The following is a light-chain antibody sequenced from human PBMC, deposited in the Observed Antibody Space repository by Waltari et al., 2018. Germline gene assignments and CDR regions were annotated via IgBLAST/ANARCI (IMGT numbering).Light chain of an antibody. Sequence: EIVLTQSTGTVSLSPGERATLLCSASQTVRHNYLAWYQQKPGQAPILLIYDESTRATGIPDRFSGSRSGTNFTLTINKLVAEDFAVYYCQQYGSTLGVTFGRGTQLEIK. CDR1: QTVRHNY. J-gene: IGKJ5*01. V-gene: IGKV3-20*01. CDR3: QQYGSTLGVT. CDR2: DES.